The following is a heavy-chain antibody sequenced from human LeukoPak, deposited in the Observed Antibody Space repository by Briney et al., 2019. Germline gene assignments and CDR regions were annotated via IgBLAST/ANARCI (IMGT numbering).Heavy chain of an antibody. CDR2: IRSKAYGGTT. D-gene: IGHD4-11*01. Sequence: GRSLRLSSTASGFTLGDYAMSWFRQAPGKGLEWVGFIRSKAYGGTTEYAASVKGRFIISRDDSKSIAYLQMNSLKTEDTAVYYCTRGPTVTHYYYYYYMDVWGKGTTVTVSS. J-gene: IGHJ6*03. CDR1: GFTLGDYA. V-gene: IGHV3-49*03. CDR3: TRGPTVTHYYYYYYMDV.